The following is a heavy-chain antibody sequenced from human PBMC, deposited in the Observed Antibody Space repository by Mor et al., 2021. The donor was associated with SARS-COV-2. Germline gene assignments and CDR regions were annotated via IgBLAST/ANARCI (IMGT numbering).Heavy chain of an antibody. CDR3: ARDYSSGPIDY. J-gene: IGHJ4*02. CDR2: INSDGSST. Sequence: VSRINSDGSSTSYADSVKGRFTISRDNAKNTLYLQMNSLRAEDTAVYYCARDYSSGPIDYWGQGTLVTVSS. D-gene: IGHD3-22*01. V-gene: IGHV3-74*01.